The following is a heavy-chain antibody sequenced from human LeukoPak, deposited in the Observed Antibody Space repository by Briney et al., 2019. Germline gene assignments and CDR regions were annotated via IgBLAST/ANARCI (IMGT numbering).Heavy chain of an antibody. CDR2: IYSDNT. CDR1: GFTVSSNS. D-gene: IGHD3-10*01. V-gene: IGHV3-53*01. J-gene: IGHJ4*02. Sequence: GGSLRLSCTVSGFTVSSNSMSWVRQAPGKGLEWVSFIYSDNTHYSDSVKGRFTISRDNSQNTLYLQMNSLRAEDTAVYYCAKGHGSGTYWVFNDWGQGTLVTVSS. CDR3: AKGHGSGTYWVFND.